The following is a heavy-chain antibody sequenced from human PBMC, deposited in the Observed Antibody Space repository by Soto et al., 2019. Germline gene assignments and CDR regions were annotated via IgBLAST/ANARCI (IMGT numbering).Heavy chain of an antibody. V-gene: IGHV3-30*18. Sequence: PGGSLILSCAASGFTFSSYGMHWVRQAPGKGLEWVAVISYDGSNKYYADSVKGRFTISRDNSKNTLYLQMNSLRAEDTAVYYCAKGGSYYDFWSGYYKAYYYGMDVWGQGTTVTVSS. CDR3: AKGGSYYDFWSGYYKAYYYGMDV. CDR2: ISYDGSNK. D-gene: IGHD3-3*01. J-gene: IGHJ6*02. CDR1: GFTFSSYG.